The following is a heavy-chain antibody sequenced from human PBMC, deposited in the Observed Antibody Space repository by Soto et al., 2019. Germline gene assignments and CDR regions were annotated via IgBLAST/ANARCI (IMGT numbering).Heavy chain of an antibody. CDR2: ISGSGGRT. Sequence: EVQLLESGGGLVQPGGSLRLSCAASEVTFSIYAMTWVRQAPGKGLEWVSSISGSGGRTYYADSVKGRLTISRDNSKNTFYVQMNSLRAEDTAVYYCAKAQYSTSPGGLDVWGQGTTVTVSS. CDR1: EVTFSIYA. V-gene: IGHV3-23*01. CDR3: AKAQYSTSPGGLDV. J-gene: IGHJ6*02. D-gene: IGHD6-6*01.